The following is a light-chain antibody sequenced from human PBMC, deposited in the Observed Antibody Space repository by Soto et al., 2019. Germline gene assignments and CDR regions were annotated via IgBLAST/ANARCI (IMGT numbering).Light chain of an antibody. CDR1: QDISDY. CDR2: EAS. V-gene: IGKV1-33*01. Sequence: DIQMTQSPSSLSASIGDRVTIACQASQDISDYLNWFQQKPGKAPKLLIYEASNLETGVPSVFSGSGSGTDFTFPINSLQPEDIATYYCQQYDNLPLFTFGPGTKVDIK. J-gene: IGKJ3*01. CDR3: QQYDNLPLFT.